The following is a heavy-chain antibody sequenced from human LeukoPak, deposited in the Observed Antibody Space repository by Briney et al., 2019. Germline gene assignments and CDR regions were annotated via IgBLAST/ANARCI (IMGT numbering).Heavy chain of an antibody. CDR1: GGSISSYY. D-gene: IGHD3-10*01. V-gene: IGHV4-59*12. Sequence: PSETLSLTCTVSGGSISSYYWSWIRQPPGKGLEWIGYIYYSGSTNYNPSLKSRVTISVDTSKNQFSLKLSSVTAADTAVYYCAREGRNSLRGGTFDYWGQGTLVTVSS. J-gene: IGHJ4*02. CDR2: IYYSGST. CDR3: AREGRNSLRGGTFDY.